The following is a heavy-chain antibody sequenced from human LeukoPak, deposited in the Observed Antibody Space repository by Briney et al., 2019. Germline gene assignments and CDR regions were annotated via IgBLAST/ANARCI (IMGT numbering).Heavy chain of an antibody. D-gene: IGHD3-9*01. CDR1: GGSFSGYY. CDR3: ARRRLRYFDWLEGDYYYYYMDV. CDR2: INHSGST. Sequence: SETLSLTCAVYGGSFSGYYRSWIRQPPGKGLEWIGEINHSGSTNYNPSLKSRVTISVDTSKNQFSLKLSSVTAADTAVYYCARRRLRYFDWLEGDYYYYYMDVWGKGTTATISS. J-gene: IGHJ6*03. V-gene: IGHV4-34*01.